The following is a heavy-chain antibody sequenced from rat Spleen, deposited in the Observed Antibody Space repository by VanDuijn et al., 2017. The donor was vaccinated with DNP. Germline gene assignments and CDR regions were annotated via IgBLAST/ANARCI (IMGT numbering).Heavy chain of an antibody. Sequence: VQLKESGPGLVQPSQTLSLTCTVSGFSLTSYHVSWVRQAPKKGLEWVATISTSGYYTYYRDSVKGRFTISRDNAKSTLYLQMDSLRSEDTATYYCARPRRYNIGTRDYFDYWGQGVMVTVSS. V-gene: IGHV5-25*01. J-gene: IGHJ2*01. D-gene: IGHD1-5*01. CDR3: ARPRRYNIGTRDYFDY. CDR1: GFSLTSYH. CDR2: ISTSGYYT.